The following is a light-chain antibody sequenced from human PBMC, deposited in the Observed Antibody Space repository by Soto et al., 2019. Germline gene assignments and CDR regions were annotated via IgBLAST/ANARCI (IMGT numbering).Light chain of an antibody. CDR2: LGS. CDR1: QSLLHSNGYNY. J-gene: IGKJ3*01. CDR3: MQALQTVFT. V-gene: IGKV2-28*01. Sequence: DLVMTQSPLSLPVTPGEPASISCRSSQSLLHSNGYNYLDWYLQKPGQSPQLLIYLGSNRASGVPDRFSGSGSGTDFTLKISRVEAEDVGVYYCMQALQTVFTFGPATKVDIK.